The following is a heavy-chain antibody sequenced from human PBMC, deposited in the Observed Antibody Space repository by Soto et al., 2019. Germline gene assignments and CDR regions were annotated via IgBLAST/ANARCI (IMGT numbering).Heavy chain of an antibody. Sequence: SETMSLTCTVCGDCIGGVGYWSWIRQFPGRGLEWIGCISSSGSTYYNPALNNRISLSLDTSQNQFSLKLLSVTAADTAIYYCARSGVTGIVIPSHWFDPWGQGTLVTVSS. D-gene: IGHD2-21*02. CDR1: GDCIGGVGY. J-gene: IGHJ5*02. CDR3: ARSGVTGIVIPSHWFDP. CDR2: ISSSGST. V-gene: IGHV4-31*03.